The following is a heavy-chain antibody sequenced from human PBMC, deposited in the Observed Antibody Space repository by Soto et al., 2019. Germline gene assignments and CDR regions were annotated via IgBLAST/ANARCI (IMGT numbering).Heavy chain of an antibody. Sequence: PGGSLRLSCAASGFTFSNAWMNWVRQAPGKGLEWVGLIKSKTDGGAIDYPAPVRGRFIISRDDSTNTLYLQMNSLKTEDTAVYYCATARPRGPDYWGQGTMVTVYS. CDR2: IKSKTDGGAI. CDR3: ATARPRGPDY. J-gene: IGHJ4*02. D-gene: IGHD5-12*01. V-gene: IGHV3-15*01. CDR1: GFTFSNAW.